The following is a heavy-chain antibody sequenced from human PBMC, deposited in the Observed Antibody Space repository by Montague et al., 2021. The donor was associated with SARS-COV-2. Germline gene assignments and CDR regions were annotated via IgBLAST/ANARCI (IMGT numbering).Heavy chain of an antibody. CDR1: GGSISSSSYY. CDR2: IYYSGST. CDR3: ASHPSVLLWFGELLSDRFDP. D-gene: IGHD3-10*01. Sequence: SETLSLTCTVSGGSISSSSYYWGWIRQPPGKGLEWIGSIYYSGSTYYNPSLKSRVTISVDTSKNQSSLKLSSVTAADTAVYYCASHPSVLLWFGELLSDRFDPWGQGTLVTVSS. V-gene: IGHV4-39*01. J-gene: IGHJ5*02.